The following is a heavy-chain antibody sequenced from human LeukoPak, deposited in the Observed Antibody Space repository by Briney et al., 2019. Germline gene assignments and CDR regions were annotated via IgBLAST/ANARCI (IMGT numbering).Heavy chain of an antibody. Sequence: PSETLSLTCTVSGGSISSGSYYWSWIRQPAGKGLEWIGSMYHSGNTYYNPSLKSRVTISVDTSKNQFSLKLSSVTAADTAVYYCAREQHDFWSGYPDYXXXGTLVTVSS. CDR3: AREQHDFWSGYPDY. CDR1: GGSISSGSYY. CDR2: MYHSGNT. V-gene: IGHV4-61*02. J-gene: IGHJ4*01. D-gene: IGHD3-3*01.